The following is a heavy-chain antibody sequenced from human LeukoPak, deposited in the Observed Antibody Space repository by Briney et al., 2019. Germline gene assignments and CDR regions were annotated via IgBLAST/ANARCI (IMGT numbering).Heavy chain of an antibody. V-gene: IGHV3-21*01. D-gene: IGHD1-26*01. Sequence: GGSLRLSCAASGFTFSSYSMNWVRQAPGKGLEWVSSISSSSSYIYYADSVKGRFTISRDNAKNSLYLHMNSLTAEDTAVYYCARGAKWAYYFDYWGQGTLVTVSS. CDR3: ARGAKWAYYFDY. CDR1: GFTFSSYS. J-gene: IGHJ4*02. CDR2: ISSSSSYI.